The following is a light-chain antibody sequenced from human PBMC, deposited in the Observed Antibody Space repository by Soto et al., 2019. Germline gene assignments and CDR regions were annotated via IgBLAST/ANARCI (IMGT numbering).Light chain of an antibody. Sequence: EIVMTQSPATLSVSPGERATLSCRASQSVSSNLAWYQQKPGQAPRLLIYGAYTRATGIPARFSGSGSGTDFTPTISSLEPEDFAVYYCQQSSNWPPFTCGQGTRLEIK. CDR3: QQSSNWPPFT. CDR2: GAY. V-gene: IGKV3-15*01. CDR1: QSVSSN. J-gene: IGKJ5*01.